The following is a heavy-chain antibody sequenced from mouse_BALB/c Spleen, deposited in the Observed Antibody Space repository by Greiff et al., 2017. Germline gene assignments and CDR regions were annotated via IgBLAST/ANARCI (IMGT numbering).Heavy chain of an antibody. CDR1: GYTFTSYY. J-gene: IGHJ2*01. CDR2: IYPGDGST. D-gene: IGHD1-2*01. CDR3: ARTATTSLDY. Sequence: VQLQQSGPELVKPGASVKMSCKASGYTFTSYYIHWVKQRPGQELEWIGWIYPGDGSTKYNEKFKGKTTLTADKSSSTAYMLLSSLTSEDSAIYFCARTATTSLDYWGQGTTLTVSS. V-gene: IGHV1S56*01.